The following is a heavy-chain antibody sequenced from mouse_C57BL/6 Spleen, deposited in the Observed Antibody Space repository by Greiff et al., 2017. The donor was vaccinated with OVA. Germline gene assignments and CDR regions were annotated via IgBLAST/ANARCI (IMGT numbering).Heavy chain of an antibody. J-gene: IGHJ2*01. D-gene: IGHD2-3*01. V-gene: IGHV1-59*01. CDR3: ARRDGYYGFYYFDY. CDR1: GYTFTSYW. Sequence: QVQLQQPGAELVRPGTSVKLSCKASGYTFTSYWMHWVKQRPGQGLEWIGVIDPSDSYTNYNQKFKGKATLTVDTSSSTAYMQLSSRTSEDSAVYYCARRDGYYGFYYFDYWGQGTTLTVSS. CDR2: IDPSDSYT.